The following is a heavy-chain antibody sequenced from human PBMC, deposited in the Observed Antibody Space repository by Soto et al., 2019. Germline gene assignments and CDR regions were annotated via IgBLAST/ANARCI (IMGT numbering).Heavy chain of an antibody. V-gene: IGHV3-74*03. D-gene: IGHD2-21*01. CDR3: ARDRLDAFDI. CDR1: GFTFSSYW. CDR2: INSDGSST. Sequence: EVQLWESGGDLVQPGGSLRLSCAASGFTFSSYWMHWVRQAPGKGLVWVSRINSDGSSTTYADSVKGRFTISRDSAKNTVYLQMHSLRAEDTAVYYCARDRLDAFDIWGQGTMVTVSS. J-gene: IGHJ3*02.